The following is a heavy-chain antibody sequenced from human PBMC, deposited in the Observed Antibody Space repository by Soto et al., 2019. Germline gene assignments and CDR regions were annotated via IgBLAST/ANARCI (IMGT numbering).Heavy chain of an antibody. CDR2: VFPGDSDT. J-gene: IGHJ6*02. CDR3: ASYVDSRGHVPGGMDV. Sequence: GESLKISCKVTGYNFTNYWVAWVRQMPGKGLEWMGIVFPGDSDTRYNPSFQGQVTFSADQSTGTAFLQWTSLKAPDTATYYCASYVDSRGHVPGGMDVWGQGTTVTVS. D-gene: IGHD3-10*01. V-gene: IGHV5-51*01. CDR1: GYNFTNYW.